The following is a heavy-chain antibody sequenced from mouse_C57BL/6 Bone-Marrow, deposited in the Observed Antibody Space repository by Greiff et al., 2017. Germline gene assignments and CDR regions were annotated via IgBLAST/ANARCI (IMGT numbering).Heavy chain of an antibody. Sequence: QVQLQQPGAELVKPGASVKMSCKASGYTFTSYWITWVKQRPGQGLEWIGDIYPGSGSTNYNEKFKSQATLTVDTSSSTAYMQLSSLTSEDSAVYYCATYDGFYYYAMDYWGQGTSVTVSS. J-gene: IGHJ4*01. CDR1: GYTFTSYW. CDR3: ATYDGFYYYAMDY. D-gene: IGHD2-3*01. CDR2: IYPGSGST. V-gene: IGHV1-55*01.